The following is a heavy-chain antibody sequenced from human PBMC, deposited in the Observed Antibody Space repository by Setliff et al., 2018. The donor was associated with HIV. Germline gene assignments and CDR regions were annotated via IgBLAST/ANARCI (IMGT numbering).Heavy chain of an antibody. CDR1: GYTFTSYG. Sequence: ASVKVSCKASGYTFTSYGISWVRQAPGQGLEWMGWINTNTGNPTYAQGFTGRFVFSLDTSVSTAYLQISSLQAEDTAVYYCARPPTGYCFDYWGQGTLVTVSS. CDR2: INTNTGNP. J-gene: IGHJ4*02. CDR3: ARPPTGYCFDY. V-gene: IGHV7-4-1*02.